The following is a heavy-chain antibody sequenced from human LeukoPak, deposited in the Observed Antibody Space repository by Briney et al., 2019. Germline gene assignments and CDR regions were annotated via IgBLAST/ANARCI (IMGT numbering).Heavy chain of an antibody. CDR3: ARPGSSSWPYYFDY. D-gene: IGHD6-13*01. CDR2: IYTSGST. Sequence: PSETLSLTXTVSGGSISSYYWSWIRQTAGKGLEWIGRIYTSGSTNYNPSLKSRVTMSVDTSKNRFSLKLSSVTAADTAVYYCARPGSSSWPYYFDYWGQGTLVTVSS. V-gene: IGHV4-4*07. CDR1: GGSISSYY. J-gene: IGHJ4*02.